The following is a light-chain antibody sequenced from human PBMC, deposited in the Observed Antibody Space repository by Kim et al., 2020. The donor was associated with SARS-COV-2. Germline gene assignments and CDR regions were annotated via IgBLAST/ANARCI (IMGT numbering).Light chain of an antibody. CDR3: QQYGS. Sequence: TPSMSREERAPPSWASKRGGGTCIAWYQQKPGQVPRLLIYDASSRATGIPVRFSGSGSGTDFTLTIGHLDPEDFAVYYCQQYGSVGQGTRLEIK. CDR1: RGGGTC. V-gene: IGKV3-11*01. J-gene: IGKJ5*01. CDR2: DAS.